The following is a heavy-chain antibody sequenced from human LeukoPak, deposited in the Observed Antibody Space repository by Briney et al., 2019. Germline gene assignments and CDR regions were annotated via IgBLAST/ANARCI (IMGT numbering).Heavy chain of an antibody. D-gene: IGHD3-22*01. CDR1: GGSIGSTAYY. CDR3: ARRFYYDRSGYRFDY. Sequence: ETLSLTCTVSGGSIGSTAYYWGWIRQPPGKGLEWIGSIYYSGNTYYSPSLKSRVTISIDTSNNQFSLKLSSVPAADTAVYYCARRFYYDRSGYRFDYWGQGTLVTVSS. J-gene: IGHJ4*02. V-gene: IGHV4-39*01. CDR2: IYYSGNT.